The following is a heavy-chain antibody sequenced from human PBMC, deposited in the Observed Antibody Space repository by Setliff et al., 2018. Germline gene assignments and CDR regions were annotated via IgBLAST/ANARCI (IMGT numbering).Heavy chain of an antibody. Sequence: PSETLSLTCTVSGGSINTYYWGWIRQPPGKGLEWIGRIYNSGTTNYNPSLKSRVTISADTSNNSFSLNLFSVTAADTAVYYCAGRDYSGGDSWGHGTLVTVSS. CDR3: AGRDYSGGDS. CDR2: IYNSGTT. J-gene: IGHJ5*01. D-gene: IGHD4-4*01. V-gene: IGHV4-4*08. CDR1: GGSINTYY.